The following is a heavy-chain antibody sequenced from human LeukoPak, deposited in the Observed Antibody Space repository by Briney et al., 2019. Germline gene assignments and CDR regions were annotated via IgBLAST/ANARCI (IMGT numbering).Heavy chain of an antibody. D-gene: IGHD4-11*01. V-gene: IGHV4-61*01. Sequence: SETLSLTCTVSGGSVSSGSYYWSWIRQPPGKGLEWIGYIYYSGSTNYNPSLKSRVTISVDTSKNQFSLKLSSVTAADTAVYYCARYAVTVNSYYFDYWGQGTLVTVSS. CDR3: ARYAVTVNSYYFDY. CDR1: GGSVSSGSYY. CDR2: IYYSGST. J-gene: IGHJ4*02.